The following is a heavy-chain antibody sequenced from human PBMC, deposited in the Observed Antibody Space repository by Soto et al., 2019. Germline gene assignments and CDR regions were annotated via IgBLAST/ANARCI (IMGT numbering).Heavy chain of an antibody. CDR2: ISAYNGQI. J-gene: IGHJ4*02. V-gene: IGHV1-18*01. D-gene: IGHD3-3*01. CDR1: GYTFTSYS. Sequence: KVSCKASGYTFTSYSFNWVRQAPGQGLEWMGWISAYNGQIKYSQKFQGRVTMTTDTSTSTAYMELRSLRSGDTAVYYCARDYFSDYWGQGTLVTVSS. CDR3: ARDYFSDY.